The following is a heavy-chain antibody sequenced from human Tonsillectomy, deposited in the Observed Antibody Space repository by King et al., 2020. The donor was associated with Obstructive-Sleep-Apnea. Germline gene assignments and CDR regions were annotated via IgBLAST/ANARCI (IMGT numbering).Heavy chain of an antibody. CDR2: ISWDGGST. J-gene: IGHJ4*02. V-gene: IGHV3-43*01. CDR1: GFTFDDYT. D-gene: IGHD2-21*02. Sequence: VQLVESGGVVVQPGGSLRLSCAASGFTFDDYTMHWVRQAPGKGLEWVSLISWDGGSTYYADSVKGRFTISRDNSKNSLYLRMNSLRTEDTALYYCAKAYCGGDCPFYDYWGQGTLVTVSS. CDR3: AKAYCGGDCPFYDY.